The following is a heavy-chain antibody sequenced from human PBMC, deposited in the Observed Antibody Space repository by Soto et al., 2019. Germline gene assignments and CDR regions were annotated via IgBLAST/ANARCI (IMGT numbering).Heavy chain of an antibody. D-gene: IGHD4-17*01. CDR1: GGSISSYY. V-gene: IGHV4-59*01. CDR2: IYYSGGT. CDR3: ARVYGDYLDY. Sequence: SETLSLTCTVSGGSISSYYWSRIRQPPGKGLEWIGHIYYSGGTNYNPSLKSRVTISVDTSKNQFSLKLSSVTAADTAVYYCARVYGDYLDYWGQGTLVTVSS. J-gene: IGHJ4*02.